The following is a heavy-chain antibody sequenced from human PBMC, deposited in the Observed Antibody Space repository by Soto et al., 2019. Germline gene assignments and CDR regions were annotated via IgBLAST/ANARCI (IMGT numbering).Heavy chain of an antibody. CDR1: GGTFSSYA. CDR3: AREGSGNHSSSYYYYGMDV. D-gene: IGHD6-6*01. CDR2: IIPIFGTA. V-gene: IGHV1-69*13. Sequence: SVKVSCKASGGTFSSYAISWVRQAPGQGLEWMGGIIPIFGTANYAQKFQGRVTITADESTSTAYMELSSLRSEDTAVYYCAREGSGNHSSSYYYYGMDVWGQGTTVTV. J-gene: IGHJ6*02.